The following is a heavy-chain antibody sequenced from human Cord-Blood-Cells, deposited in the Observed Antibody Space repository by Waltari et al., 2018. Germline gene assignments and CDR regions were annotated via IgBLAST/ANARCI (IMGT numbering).Heavy chain of an antibody. CDR2: INPSGGST. CDR1: GNTFPSYY. V-gene: IGHV1-46*01. J-gene: IGHJ6*02. Sequence: QVQLVQSGAEVKKPGASVKVSCTASGNTFPSYYMPWVRPAPGQGLEWMGIINPSGGSTSYAQKCQGRVTMTRDTSTSTVYMELSSLRSEDTAVYYCARDLIHSSSSYYYYGMDVWGQGTTVTVSS. CDR3: ARDLIHSSSSYYYYGMDV. D-gene: IGHD6-6*01.